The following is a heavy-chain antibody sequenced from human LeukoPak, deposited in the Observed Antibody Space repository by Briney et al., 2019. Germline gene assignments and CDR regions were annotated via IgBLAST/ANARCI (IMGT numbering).Heavy chain of an antibody. V-gene: IGHV4-39*01. D-gene: IGHD4-17*01. Sequence: PSETLSLTCTVSGGSISSSSYYWGWIRQPPGKGLEWIGSIYYSGSTYYNPSLKTRVTISVGTSKNQFSLKLSSVTAADTAVYYCASYDYGDSDYWGQGTLVTVSP. CDR1: GGSISSSSYY. CDR2: IYYSGST. J-gene: IGHJ4*02. CDR3: ASYDYGDSDY.